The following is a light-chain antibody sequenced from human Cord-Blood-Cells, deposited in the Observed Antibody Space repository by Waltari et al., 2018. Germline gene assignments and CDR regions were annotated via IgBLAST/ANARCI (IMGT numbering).Light chain of an antibody. CDR1: SSSVGSYNL. J-gene: IGLJ2*01. CDR3: CSYAGSSTYVV. V-gene: IGLV2-23*01. Sequence: QSALTQPASVSGSPGQSITISFTGTSSSVGSYNLVPWYQQHPGKAPKLMIYEGSKRPSGVSNRFSGSKSGNTASLTISGLQAEDEADYYCCSYAGSSTYVVFGGGTKLTVL. CDR2: EGS.